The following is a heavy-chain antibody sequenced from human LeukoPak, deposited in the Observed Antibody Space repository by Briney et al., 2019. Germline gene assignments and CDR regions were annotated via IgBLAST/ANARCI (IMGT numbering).Heavy chain of an antibody. V-gene: IGHV3-23*01. J-gene: IGHJ4*02. CDR1: GFTFSTYA. CDR2: ISDSGGFT. CDR3: ARGSVGDYLRFDY. Sequence: GGSLRLSCAASGFTFSTYAVSWVRQAPGKGLEWVSAISDSGGFTNYADSVKGRSTISRDDSKNTLYLQMNSLRAEDTAVYYCARGSVGDYLRFDYWGQGTLVTVSS. D-gene: IGHD4-17*01.